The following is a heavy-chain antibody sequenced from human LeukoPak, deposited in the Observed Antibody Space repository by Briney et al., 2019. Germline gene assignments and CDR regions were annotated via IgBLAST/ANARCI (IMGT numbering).Heavy chain of an antibody. CDR3: ARGRLFGRTDAFDI. J-gene: IGHJ3*02. V-gene: IGHV4-30-4*08. Sequence: LSLTFTVSGGSISSGDYYWSWIRPPPGKGLEGIGYIYYSGGTYYNPSLKSRVTISVDTSKNQFSLKLSSVTAADTAVYYCARGRLFGRTDAFDIWGQGTMVTVSS. CDR2: IYYSGGT. D-gene: IGHD3-3*01. CDR1: GGSISSGDYY.